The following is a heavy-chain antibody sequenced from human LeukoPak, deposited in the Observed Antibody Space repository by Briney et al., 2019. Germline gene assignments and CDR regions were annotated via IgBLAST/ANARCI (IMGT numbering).Heavy chain of an antibody. CDR2: ISRGGSM. CDR3: ARGLEGGAYGNLPHFDH. D-gene: IGHD4-17*01. Sequence: GGSVRLLYVASGFTYLSYGMHGVRQAPGKGLDWVSYISRGGSMYYADSVKGRFTISRDISKNSVYLLMGSLSVEDTAFYYCARGLEGGAYGNLPHFDHWGQGALITVSS. J-gene: IGHJ4*02. V-gene: IGHV3-69-1*02. CDR1: GFTYLSYG.